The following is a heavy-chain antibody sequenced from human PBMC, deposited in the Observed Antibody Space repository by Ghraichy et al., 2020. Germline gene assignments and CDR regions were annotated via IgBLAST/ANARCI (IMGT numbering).Heavy chain of an antibody. J-gene: IGHJ4*03. V-gene: IGHV3-7*03. CDR1: GFSFSNFW. D-gene: IGHD3-10*02. CDR2: ISPDGTTR. Sequence: GGSLRLSCAASGFSFSNFWMNWVRQGPGRGLEWVANISPDGTTRRCVDSVKGRFTVSRDNAENSLYLHLSSLRVEDTAIYYCAAYVGTSAYWGHGTLITVSS. CDR3: AAYVGTSAY.